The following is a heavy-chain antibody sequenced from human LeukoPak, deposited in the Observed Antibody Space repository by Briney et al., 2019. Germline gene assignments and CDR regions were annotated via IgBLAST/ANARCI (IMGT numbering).Heavy chain of an antibody. Sequence: PGGSLRLSCAASGFTFSSYAMSWVRQAPGKGREWVSAISGSGDGTYYADSVKGRFTISRDNSKNTLYLQMSGLRAEDTAVYYCAKEPSYCTNGVCYSRVFDRWGQGTLVTVSS. V-gene: IGHV3-23*01. J-gene: IGHJ5*02. CDR3: AKEPSYCTNGVCYSRVFDR. D-gene: IGHD2-8*01. CDR1: GFTFSSYA. CDR2: ISGSGDGT.